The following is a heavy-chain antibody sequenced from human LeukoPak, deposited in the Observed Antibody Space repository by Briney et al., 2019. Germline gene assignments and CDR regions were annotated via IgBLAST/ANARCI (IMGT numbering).Heavy chain of an antibody. D-gene: IGHD3-22*01. Sequence: SETLSLTCTVSGASINSGTYYWGWVRQPPGKGLEWIGSIYHSGSTYYNPSLKSRVTISVDTSKNQFSLKLTTVTAADTAVYYCARMVQSTDSSGFYLPEYFQHWGQGTLVTVSS. J-gene: IGHJ1*01. V-gene: IGHV4-39*07. CDR1: GASINSGTYY. CDR2: IYHSGST. CDR3: ARMVQSTDSSGFYLPEYFQH.